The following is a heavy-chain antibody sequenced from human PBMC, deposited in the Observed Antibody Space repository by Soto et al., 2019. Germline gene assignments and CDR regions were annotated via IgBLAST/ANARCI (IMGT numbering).Heavy chain of an antibody. CDR1: GGTFSSYA. D-gene: IGHD5-12*01. CDR3: ASERRWLQIYGMDV. J-gene: IGHJ6*02. V-gene: IGHV1-69*01. Sequence: QVQLVQSGAEVKKPGSSVKVSCKASGGTFSSYAISWVRQAPGQGLEWMGGIIPIFGTANYAQKFQGRVTITADESTSTDYMELSSLRSEDTAVYYCASERRWLQIYGMDVWGQGTTVTVSS. CDR2: IIPIFGTA.